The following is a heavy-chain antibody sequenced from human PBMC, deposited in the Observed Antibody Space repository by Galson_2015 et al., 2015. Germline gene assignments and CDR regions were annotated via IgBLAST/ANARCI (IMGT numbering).Heavy chain of an antibody. V-gene: IGHV3-21*01. Sequence: SLRLSCAASGFTFSTYTMNWVRQAPGKGLEWVSSISSSSSYIYYADSVKGRFTISRDNDKNSLYLQMNRLRAEDTAIYYCANFGYSSGWYVGWGQGTLVTVSS. J-gene: IGHJ4*02. D-gene: IGHD6-19*01. CDR2: ISSSSSYI. CDR1: GFTFSTYT. CDR3: ANFGYSSGWYVG.